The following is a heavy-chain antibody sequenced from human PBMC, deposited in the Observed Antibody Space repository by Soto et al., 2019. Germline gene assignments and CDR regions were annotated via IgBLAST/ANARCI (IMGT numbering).Heavy chain of an antibody. CDR2: ISYDGSNK. D-gene: IGHD2-15*01. CDR1: GFTFSSYG. CDR3: AKDPCSGGSCYLGDYYYYMDV. V-gene: IGHV3-30*18. Sequence: GGSLRLSCAASGFTFSSYGMHWVRQAPGKGLEWVAVISYDGSNKYYADSVKGRFTISRDNSKNTLFLQMNSLRAEDTAVYYCAKDPCSGGSCYLGDYYYYMDVWGKGTTVTVSS. J-gene: IGHJ6*03.